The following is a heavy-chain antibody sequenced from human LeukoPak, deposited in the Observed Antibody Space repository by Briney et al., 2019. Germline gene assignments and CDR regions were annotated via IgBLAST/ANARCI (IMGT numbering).Heavy chain of an antibody. CDR3: ARGLYSSSWSHQYYFDY. Sequence: GASVKVSCKASGYTFTSYGISWVRQAPGQGLEWMGWITAYNGNTNYAQKLQGRVTMTTDTSTSTAYMELRSLRSDDTAVYYCARGLYSSSWSHQYYFDYWGHGTLVTVSS. CDR2: ITAYNGNT. CDR1: GYTFTSYG. J-gene: IGHJ4*01. D-gene: IGHD6-13*01. V-gene: IGHV1-18*04.